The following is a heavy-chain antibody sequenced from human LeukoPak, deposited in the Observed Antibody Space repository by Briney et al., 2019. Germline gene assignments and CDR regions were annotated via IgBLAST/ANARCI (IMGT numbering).Heavy chain of an antibody. Sequence: GGSLTLSCAASGCTFSNYNMNWVRQAPGKGLEWVSFISSSSDSVFYPDSVQGRFTISSDNAMNSQYLQMYSLRDDDTAVYYFARDDTGDSGHFDLWGRGTLVTVSS. J-gene: IGHJ2*01. CDR2: ISSSSDSV. V-gene: IGHV3-48*02. CDR3: ARDDTGDSGHFDL. CDR1: GCTFSNYN. D-gene: IGHD1-14*01.